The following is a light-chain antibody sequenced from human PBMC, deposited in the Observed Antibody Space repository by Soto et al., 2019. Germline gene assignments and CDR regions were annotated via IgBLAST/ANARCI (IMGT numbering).Light chain of an antibody. V-gene: IGKV3-11*01. CDR3: QQLCNLPPVT. Sequence: GSRCTLLSRLGQSVSGNSLTCYQRKPGQAPRLLIYDASNRATGIPARFSGSGSGTDFTLTISSLEPEDFAVYYCQQLCNLPPVTFGQGGLLEI. CDR1: QSVSGN. CDR2: DAS. J-gene: IGKJ5*01.